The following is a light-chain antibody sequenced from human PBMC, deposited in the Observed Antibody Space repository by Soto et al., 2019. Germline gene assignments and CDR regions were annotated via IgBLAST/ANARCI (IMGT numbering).Light chain of an antibody. J-gene: IGKJ5*01. Sequence: EIVMTQSPATLSVSPGERATLSCRASQSVNTNVAWYQQEPGQAPRLLIYGASTRATGIPARFSGSGSGTDFTLTISSLQPEDFATYYCQQSFTFGQGTRLEIK. CDR2: GAS. CDR1: QSVNTN. CDR3: QQSFT. V-gene: IGKV3D-15*01.